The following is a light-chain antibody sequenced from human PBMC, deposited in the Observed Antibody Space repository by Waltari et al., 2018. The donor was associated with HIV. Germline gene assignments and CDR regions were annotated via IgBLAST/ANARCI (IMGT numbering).Light chain of an antibody. V-gene: IGLV3-25*03. Sequence: SYELTQPPSVSVSPGQTARITCPGDALPKQFAYRYQQKPGQATVLVIYKDRERHSGIPERCSGSSSGTTVTLTISGVQAEDEADYCCQSADSSGTYVVFGGGTKLTVL. CDR2: KDR. J-gene: IGLJ2*01. CDR3: QSADSSGTYVV. CDR1: ALPKQF.